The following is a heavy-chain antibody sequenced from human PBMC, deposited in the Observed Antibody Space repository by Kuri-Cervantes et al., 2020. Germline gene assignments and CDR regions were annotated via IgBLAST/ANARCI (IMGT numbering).Heavy chain of an antibody. CDR2: IYYSGST. J-gene: IGHJ5*02. CDR1: GCSISSSSYY. CDR3: AGDISSGWYGWFDP. Sequence: SETLSLTCTVSGCSISSSSYYWGWIRQPPGKGLEWIGSIYYSGSTYYNPSLKSRVTISVDTSKTQFSLKLSSVTAADTAVYYCAGDISSGWYGWFDPWGQGTLVTVSS. D-gene: IGHD6-19*01. V-gene: IGHV4-39*07.